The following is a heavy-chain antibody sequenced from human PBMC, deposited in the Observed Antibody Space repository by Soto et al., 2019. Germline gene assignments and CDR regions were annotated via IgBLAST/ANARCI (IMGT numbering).Heavy chain of an antibody. J-gene: IGHJ6*04. CDR1: GYTFTGYY. CDR3: ARDWGEYSSSSDYYYCGMDV. CDR2: INPNSGGT. Sequence: ASVKVSCKASGYTFTGYYMHWVRQAPGQGLEWMGWINPNSGGTNYAQKFQGWVTMTRDTSISTAYMELSRLRSDDTAVYYCARDWGEYSSSSDYYYCGMDVWGNVTTGTFS. V-gene: IGHV1-2*04. D-gene: IGHD6-6*01.